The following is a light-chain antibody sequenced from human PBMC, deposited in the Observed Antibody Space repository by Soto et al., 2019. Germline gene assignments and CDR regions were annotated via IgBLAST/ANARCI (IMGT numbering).Light chain of an antibody. J-gene: IGLJ2*01. CDR2: ELS. CDR1: SSDVGGYNY. Sequence: QSALTQPPSASGSPGQSVTISCTGTSSDVGGYNYVSWYQQHPGKAPKLMIYELSQRPSGVPDRFSGSKSGNTASLTVSGLQAEDEADYYCSSYAGSNNVVFGGGTQLTVL. CDR3: SSYAGSNNVV. V-gene: IGLV2-8*01.